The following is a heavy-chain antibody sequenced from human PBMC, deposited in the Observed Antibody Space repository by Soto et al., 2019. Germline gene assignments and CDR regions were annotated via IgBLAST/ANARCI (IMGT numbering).Heavy chain of an antibody. CDR1: GFTFSSYG. D-gene: IGHD5-12*01. J-gene: IGHJ6*02. Sequence: QVQLVESGGGVVQPGRSLRLSCAASGFTFSSYGMHWVRQAPGKGLEWVAVISYDGSNKYYADSVKGRFTISRDNSKNTLYLQMNSLRVEDTAVYYCAKNGVATPNYYYYGMDVWGQGTTVTVSS. CDR3: AKNGVATPNYYYYGMDV. CDR2: ISYDGSNK. V-gene: IGHV3-30*18.